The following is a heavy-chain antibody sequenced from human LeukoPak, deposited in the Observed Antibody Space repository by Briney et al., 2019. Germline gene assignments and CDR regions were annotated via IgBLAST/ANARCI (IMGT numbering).Heavy chain of an antibody. D-gene: IGHD6-13*01. Sequence: PSETLSLTCAVSGGSISSSNWWSWVRQPPGKGLEWIGEIYHSGSTNYNPSLKSRVTISVDTSKNQFSLKLSSVTAADTAVYYCARVGGVKAAVDIFDYWGQGTLVTVSS. CDR1: GGSISSSNW. CDR3: ARVGGVKAAVDIFDY. J-gene: IGHJ4*02. V-gene: IGHV4-4*02. CDR2: IYHSGST.